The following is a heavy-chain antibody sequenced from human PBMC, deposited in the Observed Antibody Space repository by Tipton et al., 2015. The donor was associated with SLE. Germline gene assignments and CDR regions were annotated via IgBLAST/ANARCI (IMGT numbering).Heavy chain of an antibody. CDR2: IYISGTT. J-gene: IGHJ4*02. Sequence: TLSLTCSVSGGSIRDYYWTWIRQPPGKGLEWIGHIYISGTTNYNPSLKSRATISVDTSKNQFSLKLRSVTAADTAVYYCARYTSEYGSGKPIDYWGQGTLVTVSS. CDR3: ARYTSEYGSGKPIDY. V-gene: IGHV4-4*08. D-gene: IGHD3-10*01. CDR1: GGSIRDYY.